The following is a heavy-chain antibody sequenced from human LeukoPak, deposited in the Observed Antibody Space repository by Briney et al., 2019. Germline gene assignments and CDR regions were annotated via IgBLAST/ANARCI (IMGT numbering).Heavy chain of an antibody. CDR1: GFTFSSTW. CDR3: ARDRRAPYYGFRSGYIDHYYMDV. D-gene: IGHD3-3*01. V-gene: IGHV3-74*01. CDR2: IHSDGSST. Sequence: PGGSLRLSCAASGFTFSSTWMHWFRQAPGKGPVWVSRIHSDGSSTIYADSVKGRFTISRDNAKNSLYLQMNSLRAEDTAVYYCARDRRAPYYGFRSGYIDHYYMDVWGKGTTVTVSS. J-gene: IGHJ6*03.